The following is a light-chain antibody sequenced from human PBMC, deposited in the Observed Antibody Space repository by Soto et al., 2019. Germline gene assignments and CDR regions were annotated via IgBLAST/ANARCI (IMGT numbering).Light chain of an antibody. V-gene: IGLV2-8*01. CDR3: SSYAGSNIYV. CDR2: EVS. J-gene: IGLJ1*01. Sequence: QSVLTQPPSASGSPGQSVTISCTGTRSGVGGYNYVSWYQQHPGKAPKLMIYEVSKRPSGVPDRFSGSKSGNTASLTVSGLQAEDEADYYCSSYAGSNIYVFGTGTKVTVL. CDR1: RSGVGGYNY.